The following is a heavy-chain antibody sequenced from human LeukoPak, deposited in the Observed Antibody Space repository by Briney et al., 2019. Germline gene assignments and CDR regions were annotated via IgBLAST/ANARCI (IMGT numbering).Heavy chain of an antibody. D-gene: IGHD4-17*01. V-gene: IGHV4-59*01. Sequence: SETLSLTCTVSGGSISGSYWSWIRQSPGKGLEWIAYMYNSGSTNYNPSLKSRVTISIDTSKNQFSLKLSSLTAADTAIYYCARGIESYGDYGYWGQGILVTVSS. J-gene: IGHJ4*02. CDR2: MYNSGST. CDR3: ARGIESYGDYGY. CDR1: GGSISGSY.